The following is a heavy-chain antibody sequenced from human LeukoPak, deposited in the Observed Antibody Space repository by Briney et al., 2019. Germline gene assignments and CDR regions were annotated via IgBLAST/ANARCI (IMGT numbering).Heavy chain of an antibody. V-gene: IGHV3-21*01. CDR2: ISSSSSYI. CDR3: ARDWVGDCSGGSCYYFDY. D-gene: IGHD2-15*01. J-gene: IGHJ4*02. Sequence: GGSLRLSCAASGFTFSSYSMNWVCQAPGKGLEWVSSISSSSSYIYYADSVKGRFTISRDNDKNSMYLQMNSLRAEDTAVYYCARDWVGDCSGGSCYYFDYWGQGTLVTVSS. CDR1: GFTFSSYS.